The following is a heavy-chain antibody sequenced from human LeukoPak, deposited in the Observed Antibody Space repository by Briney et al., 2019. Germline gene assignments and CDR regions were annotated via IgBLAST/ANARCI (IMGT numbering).Heavy chain of an antibody. CDR1: GGSISSGGYY. CDR2: IYHSGST. D-gene: IGHD1-14*01. J-gene: IGHJ1*01. CDR3: ASIIPEEYFQH. Sequence: PSQTLSLTCTVSGGSISSGGYYWSRIRQPPGKGLEWIGYIYHSGSTYYNPSLKSRVTISVDRSKNQFSLKLSSVTAADTAVYYCASIIPEEYFQHWGQGTLVTVSS. V-gene: IGHV4-30-2*01.